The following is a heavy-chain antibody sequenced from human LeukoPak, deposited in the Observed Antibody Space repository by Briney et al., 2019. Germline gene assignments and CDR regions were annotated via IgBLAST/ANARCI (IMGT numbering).Heavy chain of an antibody. J-gene: IGHJ4*02. CDR2: INPNSGGT. CDR1: GYTFTGYY. V-gene: IGHV1-2*02. D-gene: IGHD5-12*01. Sequence: ASVKVSCKASGYTFTGYYMHWVRQAPGQGLEWMGWINPNSGGTNYAQKFQGRVTMTRDTSISTAYMELSRLRSDDTAVYYCARVASAVATKGVDYWGQGTLVTVSS. CDR3: ARVASAVATKGVDY.